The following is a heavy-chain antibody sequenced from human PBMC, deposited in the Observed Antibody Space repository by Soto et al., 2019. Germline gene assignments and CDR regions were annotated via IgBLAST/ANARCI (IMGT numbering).Heavy chain of an antibody. CDR2: IIPIFGRT. Sequence: SVKVSCKASGGTFSSYAISWVRQAPGQGLEWMGGIIPIFGRTKYAQKFQGRVTMTTDTSTRTVYMELSSLRFDDTAVYYCARGHLDSFSTVTTSEEDYYYYYGMDVWGQGTTVTVSS. J-gene: IGHJ6*02. V-gene: IGHV1-69*05. D-gene: IGHD4-17*01. CDR1: GGTFSSYA. CDR3: ARGHLDSFSTVTTSEEDYYYYYGMDV.